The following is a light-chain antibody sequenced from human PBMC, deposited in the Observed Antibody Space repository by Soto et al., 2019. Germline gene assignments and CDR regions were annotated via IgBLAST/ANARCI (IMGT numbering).Light chain of an antibody. J-gene: IGKJ5*01. CDR3: QQRSNWPHT. V-gene: IGKV3-11*01. CDR2: DTS. CDR1: QSVSSY. Sequence: EIGLTQSPATVSVSPGERATLSCRASQSVSSYLACYQHKPGQAPRLLIYDTSNRATGIPARFSGSGSGTDFTLTISSLEPEDFAVYYCQQRSNWPHTFGQGTRLEIK.